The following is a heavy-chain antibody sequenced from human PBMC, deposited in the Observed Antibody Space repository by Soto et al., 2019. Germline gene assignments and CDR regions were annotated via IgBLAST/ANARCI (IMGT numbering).Heavy chain of an antibody. CDR1: GFTFSSYA. Sequence: PGGSLRLSCAASGFTFSSYAMSWVRQAPGKGLEWVSAISGSGGSTYYADSVKGRFTISRDNSKNTLYLQLNSLRAEDTAVYYCAKDLSGSYYGPYWYFDLWGRGTLVTVSS. J-gene: IGHJ2*01. CDR3: AKDLSGSYYGPYWYFDL. CDR2: ISGSGGST. V-gene: IGHV3-23*01. D-gene: IGHD1-26*01.